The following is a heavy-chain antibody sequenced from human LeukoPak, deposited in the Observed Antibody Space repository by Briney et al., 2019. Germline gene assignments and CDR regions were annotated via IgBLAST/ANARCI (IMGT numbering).Heavy chain of an antibody. J-gene: IGHJ6*03. CDR2: INPNSGGT. CDR1: GYTFTGYY. Sequence: ASVKVSCKASGYTFTGYYIYWMRQAPGQGLEWMGWINPNSGGTNYAQKFQGRVTMTRDTSTSTVYMELSSLRSEDTAVYYCARGPSITMVRGGQWYYYMDVWGKGTTVTISS. V-gene: IGHV1-2*02. CDR3: ARGPSITMVRGGQWYYYMDV. D-gene: IGHD3-10*01.